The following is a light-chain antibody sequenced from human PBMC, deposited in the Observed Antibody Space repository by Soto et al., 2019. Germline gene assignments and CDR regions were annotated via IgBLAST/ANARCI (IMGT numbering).Light chain of an antibody. Sequence: EIMMTQSPATLSVSPGERATLSCRASQSVKSNLAWYQQKPGQAPRLLIYGASTRATGIPARFSGSGSGTEFTLTISSLQPEDFAVYYCQHYHHWLWTFGQGTKVEIK. V-gene: IGKV3-15*01. CDR2: GAS. CDR3: QHYHHWLWT. J-gene: IGKJ1*01. CDR1: QSVKSN.